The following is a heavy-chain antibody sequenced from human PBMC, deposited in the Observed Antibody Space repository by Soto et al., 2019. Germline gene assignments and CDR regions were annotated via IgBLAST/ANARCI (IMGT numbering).Heavy chain of an antibody. V-gene: IGHV6-1*01. CDR3: ARVPGYCSSTSSPPVLRPLEPESYYYGMDV. CDR1: GDSVSSNSAA. CDR2: TYYRSKWYN. Sequence: SQTLSLTCVISGDSVSSNSAAWNWIRQSPSRGLEWLGRTYYRSKWYNDYAVSVKSRITINPDTSKNQFSLQLNSVTPEDMAVYYCARVPGYCSSTSSPPVLRPLEPESYYYGMDVWGQGTTDTVSS. D-gene: IGHD2-2*01. J-gene: IGHJ6*02.